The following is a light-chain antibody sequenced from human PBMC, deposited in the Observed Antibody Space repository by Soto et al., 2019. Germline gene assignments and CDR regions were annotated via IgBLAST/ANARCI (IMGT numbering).Light chain of an antibody. J-gene: IGLJ1*01. CDR3: QSYDSSLSGSGG. CDR2: DNN. V-gene: IGLV1-40*01. CDR1: NIGARYD. Sequence: QSVLTQPPSVSGAPGQRVSISCTNIGARYDVHWYQQLPGTAPKLLIYDNNNRPSGVPDRFSGSRSGTSASLAITGLQAEDEADYYCQSYDSSLSGSGGFGTVTKVTVL.